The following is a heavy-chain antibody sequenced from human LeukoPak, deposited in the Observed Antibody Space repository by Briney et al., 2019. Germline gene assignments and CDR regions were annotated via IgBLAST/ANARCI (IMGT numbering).Heavy chain of an antibody. D-gene: IGHD1-7*01. CDR1: GFTFSSYA. J-gene: IGHJ4*02. CDR3: AKDILGITGTTPPGWVDY. CDR2: ISGSGGST. Sequence: PGGSLRLSCAASGFTFSSYAMSWVRQAPGKGLEGVSAISGSGGSTYYADSVKGRFTISRDNSKNTLYLQMNSLRAEDTAVYYCAKDILGITGTTPPGWVDYWGQGTLVTVSS. V-gene: IGHV3-23*01.